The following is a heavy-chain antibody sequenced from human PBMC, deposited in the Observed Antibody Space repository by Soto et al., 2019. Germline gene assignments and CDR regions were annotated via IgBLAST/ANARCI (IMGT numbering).Heavy chain of an antibody. V-gene: IGHV3-23*01. CDR2: ISGSGGST. CDR3: AKDYGYCSGGSCPYYYGMDV. CDR1: GFTFSSYA. Sequence: GGSLRLSCAASGFTFSSYAMSWVRQAPGKGLEWVSAISGSGGSTYYADSVKGRFTISRDNSKNTLYLQMNSLRAEDTAVYYCAKDYGYCSGGSCPYYYGMDVWGQGTTVTVSS. J-gene: IGHJ6*02. D-gene: IGHD2-15*01.